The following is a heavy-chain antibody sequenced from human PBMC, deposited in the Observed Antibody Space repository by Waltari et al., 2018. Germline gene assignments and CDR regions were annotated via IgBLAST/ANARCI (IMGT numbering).Heavy chain of an antibody. D-gene: IGHD5-12*01. J-gene: IGHJ6*02. CDR2: IIPIFGTA. CDR1: GGTFSSYA. V-gene: IGHV1-69*05. CDR3: ARDTAGYAGTKLYYYYYGMDV. Sequence: QVQLVQSGAEVKKPGSSVKVSCKASGGTFSSYAISWVRQAPGQGLEWMGGIIPIFGTANYAQKFQGRVTITTDESTSTAYMELSSLRSEDTAVYYCARDTAGYAGTKLYYYYYGMDVWGQGTTVTVSS.